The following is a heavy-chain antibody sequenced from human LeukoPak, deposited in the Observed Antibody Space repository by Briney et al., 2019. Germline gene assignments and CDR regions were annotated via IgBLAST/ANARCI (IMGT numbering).Heavy chain of an antibody. V-gene: IGHV4-59*01. Sequence: KTSETLSLTCTVSGDSITNYYWSWIRQPPGKGLEWIGYIFYSGSTNYNPSLKSRVTISMGSSKKQCSLKLSSVTAADTAVYYCAKGSSTNCYTPIDYWGQGTLVTVSS. CDR2: IFYSGST. CDR1: GDSITNYY. CDR3: AKGSSTNCYTPIDY. J-gene: IGHJ4*02. D-gene: IGHD2-2*02.